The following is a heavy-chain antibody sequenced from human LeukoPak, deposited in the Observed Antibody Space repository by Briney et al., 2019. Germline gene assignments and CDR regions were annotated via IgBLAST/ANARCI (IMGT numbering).Heavy chain of an antibody. CDR1: GFIFSSYG. CDR2: IRYDGSKK. Sequence: GGSLRLSCAASGFIFSSYGMHWVRQAPGKGLEWVAFIRYDGSKKYYADSVKGRFTISRDNSKDTLYVQMNTLRAEDTAVYYCAKDPMVRGRGNYFDYWGQGTLVTVSS. J-gene: IGHJ4*02. V-gene: IGHV3-30*02. CDR3: AKDPMVRGRGNYFDY. D-gene: IGHD3-10*01.